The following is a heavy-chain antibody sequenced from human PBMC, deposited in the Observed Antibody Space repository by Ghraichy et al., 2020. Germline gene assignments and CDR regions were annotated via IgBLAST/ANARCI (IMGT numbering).Heavy chain of an antibody. CDR3: ARDLAAHSSGWYQQHDY. CDR1: GYTFTGYY. J-gene: IGHJ4*02. Sequence: ASVKVSCKASGYTFTGYYMHWVRQAPGQGLEWMGWINPNSGGTNYAQKFQGRVTMTRDTSISTAYMELSRLRSDDTAVYYCARDLAAHSSGWYQQHDYWGQGTLVTVSS. V-gene: IGHV1-2*02. CDR2: INPNSGGT. D-gene: IGHD6-19*01.